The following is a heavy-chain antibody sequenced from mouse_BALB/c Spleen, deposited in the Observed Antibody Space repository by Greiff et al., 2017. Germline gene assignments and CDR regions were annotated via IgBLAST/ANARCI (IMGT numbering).Heavy chain of an antibody. V-gene: IGHV5-6-5*01. CDR1: GFTFSSYA. CDR3: ARGYYGGFAY. D-gene: IGHD2-1*01. Sequence: EVKVVESGGGLVKPGGSLKLSCAASGFTFSSYAMSWVRQTPEKRLEWVASISSGGSTYYPDSVKGRFTISRDNARNILYLQMSSLRSEDTAMYYCARGYYGGFAYWGQGTLVTVSA. CDR2: ISSGGST. J-gene: IGHJ3*01.